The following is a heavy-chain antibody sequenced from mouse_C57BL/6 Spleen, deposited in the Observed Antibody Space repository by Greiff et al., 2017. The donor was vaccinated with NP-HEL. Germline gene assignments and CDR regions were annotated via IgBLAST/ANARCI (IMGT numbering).Heavy chain of an antibody. Sequence: QVQLKQSGAELVKPGASVKISCKASGYAFRSYWLNWVKQRPGKGLEWIGQIYPGDGDTNYNGKFKGKATLTADKSSSTAYMQLSSLTSEYSAVYFCAREGYDYNYYAMDYWGQGTSVTVSS. CDR1: GYAFRSYW. CDR2: IYPGDGDT. J-gene: IGHJ4*01. CDR3: AREGYDYNYYAMDY. V-gene: IGHV1-80*01. D-gene: IGHD2-4*01.